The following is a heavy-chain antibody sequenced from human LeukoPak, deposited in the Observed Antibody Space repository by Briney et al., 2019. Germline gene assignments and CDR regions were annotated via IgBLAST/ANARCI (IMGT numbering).Heavy chain of an antibody. V-gene: IGHV4-59*01. D-gene: IGHD6-13*01. J-gene: IGHJ6*02. CDR3: ARDRDRAAATHYGMDV. CDR1: GGSISSYY. CDR2: IYYSGST. Sequence: SETLSLTCTVAGGSISSYYWSWIRQPPGKGLEWNGYIYYSGSTNYNPSLKSRVTISLDTSKNQFSLKLSSVTAADTDLYNCARDRDRAAATHYGMDVWGQGTTVTVSS.